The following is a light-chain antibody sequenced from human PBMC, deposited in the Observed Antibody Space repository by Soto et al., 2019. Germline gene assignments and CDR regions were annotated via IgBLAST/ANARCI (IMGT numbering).Light chain of an antibody. Sequence: QSALTQPASVSGSPGQSITISCTGTSSDVGGYNYVSWYQQHPGKAPKLMIYEVSNRPSGVSNRFSGSKSGNTASLTISGLQAEDEVDYYCSVYTSSSTPFVFGTGTKVTVL. J-gene: IGLJ1*01. CDR3: SVYTSSSTPFV. CDR2: EVS. V-gene: IGLV2-14*01. CDR1: SSDVGGYNY.